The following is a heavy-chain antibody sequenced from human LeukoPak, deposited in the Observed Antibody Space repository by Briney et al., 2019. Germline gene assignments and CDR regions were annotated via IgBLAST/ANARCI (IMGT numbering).Heavy chain of an antibody. V-gene: IGHV3-23*01. CDR3: AKDLSFGDGRWEFDP. J-gene: IGHJ5*02. CDR2: ILASGTT. D-gene: IGHD3-10*01. Sequence: GGSLRLSCAASGFNFGGFAMAWVRQTPGRGLEWVSGILASGTTYYADSVKGRFTISRDNSNNILFLQMNSLRVDDTAVYFYAKDLSFGDGRWEFDPWGPGTLVTV. CDR1: GFNFGGFA.